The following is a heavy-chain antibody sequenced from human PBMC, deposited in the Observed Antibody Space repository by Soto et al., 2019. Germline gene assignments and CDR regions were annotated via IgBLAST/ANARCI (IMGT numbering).Heavy chain of an antibody. Sequence: QVQLVESGGGVVQPGRSLRLSCAASGFTFSSYGMHWVRQAPGKGLEWVAVIWYDGSNKYYADSVKGRFTISRDNSKNTLFLQMNSLRAEDTAVYYCARSYNYYDSSGYLDLWGRGTLVTVSS. J-gene: IGHJ2*01. V-gene: IGHV3-33*01. CDR1: GFTFSSYG. D-gene: IGHD3-22*01. CDR3: ARSYNYYDSSGYLDL. CDR2: IWYDGSNK.